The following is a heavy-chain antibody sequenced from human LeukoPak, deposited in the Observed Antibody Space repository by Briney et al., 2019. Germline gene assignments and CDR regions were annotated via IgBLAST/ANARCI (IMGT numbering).Heavy chain of an antibody. CDR3: ARHGSYSLAF. D-gene: IGHD1-26*01. J-gene: IGHJ4*02. V-gene: IGHV4-4*02. Sequence: SETLSLTCAVSGGSISSGGYWSWLRQPPGKGLEWIGQIYYIGSTNYIPSLESRVIMSLDKSTNQLSLRFNSVTAADTAVYYCARHGSYSLAFWGQGALVTVSS. CDR1: GGSISSGGY. CDR2: IYYIGST.